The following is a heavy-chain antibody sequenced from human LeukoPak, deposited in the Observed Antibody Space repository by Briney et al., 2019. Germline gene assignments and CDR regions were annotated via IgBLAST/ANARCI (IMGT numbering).Heavy chain of an antibody. CDR3: ARDSRGYPY. J-gene: IGHJ4*02. V-gene: IGHV3-7*05. CDR1: GLTLSNYW. CDR2: INQDGSEK. Sequence: GGSLRLSCAASGLTLSNYWMTWGRQAPGKGLEWVANINQDGSEKNYVDSVKGRFTISRDNAKNSLYLEMNSLRAEDMGVYYCARDSRGYPYWGQGTLVTVSS. D-gene: IGHD3-22*01.